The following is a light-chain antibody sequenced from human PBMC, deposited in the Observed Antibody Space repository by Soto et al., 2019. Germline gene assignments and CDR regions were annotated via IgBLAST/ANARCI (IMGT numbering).Light chain of an antibody. V-gene: IGLV7-43*01. Sequence: QAVVTQEPSLTVSPGGTVTLTCASNTGAVTSGYYPNWFQQKPGQAPRALIYSTSNKYSWTPVRFSGSLLGGKAALTLSGVEPEDEADYYCLVFYADAWVFGGGTKVTVL. CDR1: TGAVTSGYY. J-gene: IGLJ3*02. CDR3: LVFYADAWV. CDR2: STS.